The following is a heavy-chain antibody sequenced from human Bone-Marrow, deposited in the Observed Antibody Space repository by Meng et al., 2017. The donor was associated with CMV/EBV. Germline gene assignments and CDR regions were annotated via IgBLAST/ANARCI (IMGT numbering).Heavy chain of an antibody. CDR2: IYSSGKI. Sequence: GESLKISCAGSGFTVSSDYMSWVRQTPGKGLEWVSVIYSSGKIYYADSVKGRFTISRDNSKNTLHLQMDSLSAGDTARYYCVRGSVYFDSWGQGTLVTVSS. V-gene: IGHV3-53*01. J-gene: IGHJ4*02. D-gene: IGHD5/OR15-5a*01. CDR3: VRGSVYFDS. CDR1: GFTVSSDY.